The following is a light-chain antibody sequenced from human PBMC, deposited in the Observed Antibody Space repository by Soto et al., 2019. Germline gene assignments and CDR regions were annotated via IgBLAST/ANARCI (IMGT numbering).Light chain of an antibody. V-gene: IGKV3-15*01. J-gene: IGKJ1*01. CDR1: QSVSSN. CDR2: CAS. CDR3: QQYSDWPRA. Sequence: EIVTTQSPSTLSVSPGERARLSCRASQSVSSNLAWYQQKPGQAPRLLIYCASTRATGIPTKFSGSGSGKEFILTIYGLQSEDVAVYYCQQYSDWPRAFGQGTKVEIK.